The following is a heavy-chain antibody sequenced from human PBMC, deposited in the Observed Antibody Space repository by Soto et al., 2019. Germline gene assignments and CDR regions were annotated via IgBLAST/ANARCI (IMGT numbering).Heavy chain of an antibody. J-gene: IGHJ5*02. CDR2: IYYSGST. CDR3: ARDHWNSRFDP. V-gene: IGHV4-59*01. D-gene: IGHD1-1*01. Sequence: SETLSLTCTVSGGSISSYYWSWIRQPPGKGLEWIGSIYYSGSTNYNPSLKSRVTISVDTSKNQFSLKLRSVTAADTAVYYCARDHWNSRFDPWGQGTLVTVSS. CDR1: GGSISSYY.